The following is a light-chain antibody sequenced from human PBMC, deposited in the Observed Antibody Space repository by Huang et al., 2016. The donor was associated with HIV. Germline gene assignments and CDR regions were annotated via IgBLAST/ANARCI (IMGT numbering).Light chain of an antibody. CDR2: GAS. CDR3: QQYNDWPPMYT. Sequence: EIILTQSPATLSVSPGERATLSCRASQSVGSNLVWYPQKPGQPPRLLIYGASTRATGIPARFSGSGSGTDFTLTISSLQSEDFAVYYCQQYNDWPPMYTFGQGTKLEIK. CDR1: QSVGSN. V-gene: IGKV3-15*01. J-gene: IGKJ2*01.